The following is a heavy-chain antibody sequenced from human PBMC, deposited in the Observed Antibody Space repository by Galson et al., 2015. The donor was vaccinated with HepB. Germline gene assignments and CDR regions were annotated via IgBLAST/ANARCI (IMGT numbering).Heavy chain of an antibody. D-gene: IGHD2-21*01. CDR2: ISAYNGNT. CDR1: GYTFTSYG. CDR3: ARDRAYCGGDCYWVFDP. J-gene: IGHJ5*02. V-gene: IGHV1-18*01. Sequence: SVKVSCKASGYTFTSYGISWVRQAPGQGLEWMGWISAYNGNTNYAQKLQGRVTMTTDTSTSTAYMELRSLRSDDTAVYYCARDRAYCGGDCYWVFDPWGQGTLVTVPS.